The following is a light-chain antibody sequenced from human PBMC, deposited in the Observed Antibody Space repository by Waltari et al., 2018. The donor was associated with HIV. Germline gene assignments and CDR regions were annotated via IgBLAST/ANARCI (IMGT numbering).Light chain of an antibody. J-gene: IGLJ3*02. Sequence: SYVLTQSPSVSVAPGQTARITCWGNTIGTKSVHWYRQKPGQAPVLVVYDDSDRPSGIAERFSGSNSGNAATLTISKVEVGDEADYFCQVWDSTSDQLWVFGGGSRLTVL. CDR3: QVWDSTSDQLWV. V-gene: IGLV3-21*02. CDR1: TIGTKS. CDR2: DDS.